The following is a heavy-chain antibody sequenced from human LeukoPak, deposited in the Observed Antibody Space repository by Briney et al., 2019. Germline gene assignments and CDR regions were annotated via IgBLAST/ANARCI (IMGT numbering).Heavy chain of an antibody. V-gene: IGHV3-21*01. J-gene: IGHJ6*02. D-gene: IGHD3-3*01. CDR3: ARDGKYDFWSGYYYYYYGMDV. Sequence: GGSLRLSCAASGSTFSSYSMNWVRQAPGKGLEWVSSISSSSSYIYYADSVKGRFTISRDNAKNSLYLQMNSLRAEDTAVYYCARDGKYDFWSGYYYYYYGMDVWGQGTTVTVSS. CDR2: ISSSSSYI. CDR1: GSTFSSYS.